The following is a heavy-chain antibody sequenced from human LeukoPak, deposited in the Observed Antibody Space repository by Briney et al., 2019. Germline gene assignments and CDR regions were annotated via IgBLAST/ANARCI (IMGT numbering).Heavy chain of an antibody. V-gene: IGHV1-18*04. CDR2: ISAYNGNT. D-gene: IGHD3-10*01. J-gene: IGHJ4*02. Sequence: ASVKVSCKASGYTFTSYGNSWVRQAPGQGLEWMGWISAYNGNTNYAQKLQGRVTMTTDTSTSTAYMELRSLRSDDTAVYYCARDRVPLYGSGSYYVYWGQGTLVTVSS. CDR1: GYTFTSYG. CDR3: ARDRVPLYGSGSYYVY.